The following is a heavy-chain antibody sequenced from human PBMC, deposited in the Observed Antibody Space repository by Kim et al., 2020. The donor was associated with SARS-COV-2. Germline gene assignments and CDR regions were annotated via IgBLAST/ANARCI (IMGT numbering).Heavy chain of an antibody. CDR2: IIPILGIA. CDR3: ARADGSGWLLYGMDV. V-gene: IGHV1-69*04. D-gene: IGHD6-19*01. Sequence: SVKVSCKASGGTFSSYAISWVRQAPGQGLEWMGRIIPILGIANYAQKFQGRVTITADKSTSTAYMELRSLRSEDTAMYYCARADGSGWLLYGMDVWGQG. J-gene: IGHJ6*02. CDR1: GGTFSSYA.